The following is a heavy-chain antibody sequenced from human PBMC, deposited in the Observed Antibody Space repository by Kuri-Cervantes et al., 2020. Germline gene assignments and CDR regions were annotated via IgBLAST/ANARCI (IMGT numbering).Heavy chain of an antibody. CDR3: AKEEGSGWFTFDP. CDR1: GFIFNSFV. Sequence: GESLKISCAASGFIFNSFVMSWVRLAPGRGLEWVSTFIDRDGGTYYADTVKGRFTISRDNSKNSLYLQMNSLRTEDTALYYCAKEEGSGWFTFDPRGQGTLVTVSS. V-gene: IGHV3-23*01. D-gene: IGHD6-19*01. CDR2: FIDRDGGT. J-gene: IGHJ5*02.